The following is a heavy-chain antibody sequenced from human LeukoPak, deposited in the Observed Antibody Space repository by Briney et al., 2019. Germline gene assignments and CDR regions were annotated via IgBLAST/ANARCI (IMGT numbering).Heavy chain of an antibody. Sequence: ASVKVSCKVSGGTSNTYSISWVRQAPGQGREWVGNIIPIIGTVNYAQTFQGRVTFTADKSTSTAYMELSSLTSEDSAMYYCARQCDSAGYVSDDWGQGTLVTVSS. V-gene: IGHV1-69*08. J-gene: IGHJ4*02. CDR2: IIPIIGTV. D-gene: IGHD5-12*01. CDR1: GGTSNTYS. CDR3: ARQCDSAGYVSDD.